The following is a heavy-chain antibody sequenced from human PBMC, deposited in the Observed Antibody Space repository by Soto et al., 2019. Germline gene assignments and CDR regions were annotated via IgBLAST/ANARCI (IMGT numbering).Heavy chain of an antibody. CDR1: GFTFSSYG. Sequence: GSLRLSCAASGFTFSSYGMHWVRQAPGKGLEWVTVIWYDGSNKYYADSVKGRFTISRDNSKNTLYLQMNSLRAEDTAVYYCAREWSDSSGYFLPYYYYYGMDVWGQGTTVTVSS. D-gene: IGHD3-22*01. V-gene: IGHV3-33*01. CDR3: AREWSDSSGYFLPYYYYYGMDV. CDR2: IWYDGSNK. J-gene: IGHJ6*02.